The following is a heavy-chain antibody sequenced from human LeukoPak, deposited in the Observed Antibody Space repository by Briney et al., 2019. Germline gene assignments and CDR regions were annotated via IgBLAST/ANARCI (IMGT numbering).Heavy chain of an antibody. CDR2: ISAYNGNT. CDR3: ARSPFRFLEWLPH. CDR1: GYTFTSYG. J-gene: IGHJ4*02. Sequence: ASVTVSCKASGYTFTSYGISWVRQAPGQGLEWMGWISAYNGNTNYAQKLQGRVTMTTDTSTSTAYMELRSLRSDDTVVYYCARSPFRFLEWLPHWGQGTLVTVSS. V-gene: IGHV1-18*01. D-gene: IGHD3-3*01.